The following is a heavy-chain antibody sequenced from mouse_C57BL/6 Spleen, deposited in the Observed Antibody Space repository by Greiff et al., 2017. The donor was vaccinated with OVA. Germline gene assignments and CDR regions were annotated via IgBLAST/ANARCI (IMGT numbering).Heavy chain of an antibody. CDR2: IYPGSGST. Sequence: VQLQESGAELVKPGASVKMSCKASGYTFTSYWITWVKQRPGQGLEWIGDIYPGSGSTNYNEKFKSKATLTVDTSSSTAYMQLSSLTSEDSAVYYCASAIYYNDYYAMDYWGQGTSVTVSS. V-gene: IGHV1-55*01. J-gene: IGHJ4*01. CDR3: ASAIYYNDYYAMDY. CDR1: GYTFTSYW. D-gene: IGHD2-1*01.